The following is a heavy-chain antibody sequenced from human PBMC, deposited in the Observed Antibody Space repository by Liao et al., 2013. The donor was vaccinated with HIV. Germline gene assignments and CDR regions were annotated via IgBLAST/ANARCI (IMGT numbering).Heavy chain of an antibody. V-gene: IGHV4-61*02. CDR1: GVSINRGDYY. Sequence: QVQLQESGPGLLKPSQTLSLTCSVSGVSINRGDYYWSWIRQPAGKGLEWIGRIYTNENTNYNPSLKGRVSMSMDTSRNHFSLTLNYVTAADTAVYYCARDDFWTDRFFGAWGQGILVTVSS. J-gene: IGHJ5*02. CDR3: ARDDFWTDRFFGA. D-gene: IGHD3/OR15-3a*01. CDR2: IYTNENT.